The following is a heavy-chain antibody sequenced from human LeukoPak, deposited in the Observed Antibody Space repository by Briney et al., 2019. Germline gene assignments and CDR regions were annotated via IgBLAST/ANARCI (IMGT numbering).Heavy chain of an antibody. J-gene: IGHJ4*02. Sequence: GGSLRLSCAASGFTVSSNYMSWVRQAPGKGLEWVSVIYSGGSTYYADSVKGRFTISRDNSKNTLYPQMNSLRAEDTAVYYCASSGYSYGRYFDYWGQETLVTVSS. CDR2: IYSGGST. CDR1: GFTVSSNY. D-gene: IGHD5-18*01. CDR3: ASSGYSYGRYFDY. V-gene: IGHV3-53*01.